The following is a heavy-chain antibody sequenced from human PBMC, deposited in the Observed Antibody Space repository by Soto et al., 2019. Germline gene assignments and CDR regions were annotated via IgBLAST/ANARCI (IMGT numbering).Heavy chain of an antibody. CDR2: ISGSGGST. Sequence: GGSLRLSCAASGFTFSSYAMSWVRQAPGKGLEWVSAISGSGGSTYYADSVKGRFTISRDNSKNTLYLQMNSLRAEDTAVYYCAKDLPQYIVVVPAAIRGAFDIWGQGTMVTVS. CDR3: AKDLPQYIVVVPAAIRGAFDI. V-gene: IGHV3-23*01. J-gene: IGHJ3*02. CDR1: GFTFSSYA. D-gene: IGHD2-2*02.